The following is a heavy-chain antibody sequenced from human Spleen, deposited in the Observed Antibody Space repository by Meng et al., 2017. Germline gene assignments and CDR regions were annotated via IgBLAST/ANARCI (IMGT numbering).Heavy chain of an antibody. V-gene: IGHV4-4*02. J-gene: IGHJ2*01. CDR1: GGYISSSNW. D-gene: IGHD3-9*01. CDR3: ARDLSRDWYFDL. Sequence: QVQLQESGPGLVKPSGTLSLTCAVSGGYISSSNWWNWVRQPPGKGLEWIGEIFHSGSTNYNPSLKSRVTISVDKSKNQFSLRLSSVTAADTAVYYCARDLSRDWYFDLWGRGTLVTVSS. CDR2: IFHSGST.